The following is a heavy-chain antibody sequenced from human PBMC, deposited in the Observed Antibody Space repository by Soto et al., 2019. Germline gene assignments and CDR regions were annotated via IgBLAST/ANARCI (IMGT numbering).Heavy chain of an antibody. CDR3: ARDRGSLRRSYGMDV. CDR2: INPSGGST. CDR1: GYTFTSYY. Sequence: QVQLVQSGAEVKKPGASVKVSCKASGYTFTSYYMHWVRQAPGQGLEWMGIINPSGGSTSYAQKCQGRVTMTRDTSTSTVYMELSSLRSEDTAVYYCARDRGSLRRSYGMDVWGQGTTVTVSS. D-gene: IGHD5-12*01. V-gene: IGHV1-46*01. J-gene: IGHJ6*02.